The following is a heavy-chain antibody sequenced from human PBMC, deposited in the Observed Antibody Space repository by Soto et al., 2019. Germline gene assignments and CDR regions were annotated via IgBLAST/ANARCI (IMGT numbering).Heavy chain of an antibody. D-gene: IGHD1-1*01. V-gene: IGHV3-21*01. J-gene: IGHJ6*02. CDR1: GFTFSSYS. CDR3: ARGRWVIPELEPCSGMDV. Sequence: GGSLRLSCAASGFTFSSYSMNWVRQAPGKGLEWVSSISSSSSYIYYADSVKGRFTISRDNAKNSLYLQMNSLRAEDTAVYYCARGRWVIPELEPCSGMDVWGQGTTVTVSS. CDR2: ISSSSSYI.